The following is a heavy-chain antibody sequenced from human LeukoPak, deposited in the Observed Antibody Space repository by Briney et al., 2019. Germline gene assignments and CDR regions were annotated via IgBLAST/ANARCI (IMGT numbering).Heavy chain of an antibody. J-gene: IGHJ4*02. V-gene: IGHV4-38-2*01. D-gene: IGHD4-17*01. CDR1: GYSTSSGYY. CDR3: ARYGYGVEY. Sequence: SETLSLTCAVSGYSTSSGYYWGWIRQPPGKGLEWIGTIYHSGYTYNNPSLKSRVTISVDTSKNQFSLNVSSVSAADPAMYYCARYGYGVEYWGQGTLVTVSS. CDR2: IYHSGYT.